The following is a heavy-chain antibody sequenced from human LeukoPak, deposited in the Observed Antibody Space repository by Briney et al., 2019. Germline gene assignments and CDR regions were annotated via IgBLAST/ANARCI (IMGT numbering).Heavy chain of an antibody. Sequence: GGSLRLSCEASGFTFSHFGMHWVRQAPGKGLEWVAVIWYDGSNKYYADSVKGRFTISRDNSKNTLYLQMNSLRAEDTAVYYCASEVVITHDDAFDIWGQGTMVTVSS. CDR2: IWYDGSNK. V-gene: IGHV3-33*01. CDR1: GFTFSHFG. J-gene: IGHJ3*02. CDR3: ASEVVITHDDAFDI. D-gene: IGHD3-22*01.